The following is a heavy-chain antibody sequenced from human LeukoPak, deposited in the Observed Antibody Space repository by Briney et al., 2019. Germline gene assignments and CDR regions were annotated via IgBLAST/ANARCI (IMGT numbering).Heavy chain of an antibody. D-gene: IGHD6-13*01. J-gene: IGHJ4*02. Sequence: PSETLSLTCTVSGYSISSGYYWGWIRQPPGKGLEWTGSIYHSGSTYYNPSLKSRVTISVDTSKNQFSLKLSSVTAADTAVYYCARVRSSWPNFRFDYWGQGTLVTVSS. CDR3: ARVRSSWPNFRFDY. CDR2: IYHSGST. V-gene: IGHV4-38-2*02. CDR1: GYSISSGYY.